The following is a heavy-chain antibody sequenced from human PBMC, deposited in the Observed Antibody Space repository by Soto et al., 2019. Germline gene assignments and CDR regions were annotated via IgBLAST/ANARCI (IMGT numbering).Heavy chain of an antibody. CDR1: GGSISSRSCY. Sequence: SETLSLTCTVSGGSISSRSCYWGWIRQPPGKGLEWIGSIYYSGSTYYNPSLTSRLTISVDTSSNQFSLRLSSVTAADTAVFYCAGASYSDGSGYYYFDYWGQGTLVTVSS. CDR3: AGASYSDGSGYYYFDY. CDR2: IYYSGST. J-gene: IGHJ4*02. V-gene: IGHV4-39*01. D-gene: IGHD3-22*01.